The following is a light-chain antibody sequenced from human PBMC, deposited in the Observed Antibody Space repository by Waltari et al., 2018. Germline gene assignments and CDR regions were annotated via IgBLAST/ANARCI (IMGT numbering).Light chain of an antibody. Sequence: QTVVTQEPSLSVSPGGTVTLTCAFSSGSLPSPSYARWYQQTPGQAPRTLVYKADSRSSGVPDRFSGSILGNKAALTITGAQADDESDYYCLLYMGSGIWVFGGGTKLTVL. J-gene: IGLJ3*02. V-gene: IGLV8-61*01. CDR3: LLYMGSGIWV. CDR2: KAD. CDR1: SGSLPSPSY.